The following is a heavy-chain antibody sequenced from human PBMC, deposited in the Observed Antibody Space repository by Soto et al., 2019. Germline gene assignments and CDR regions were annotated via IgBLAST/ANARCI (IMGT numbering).Heavy chain of an antibody. CDR3: ANTLPTVTTRAYYYYGMDV. Sequence: ASVKVSCKASGYTFTSYGISWVRQAPGQGLEWMGWISAYNGNTNYAQKLQGRVTMTTDTSTSTAYMELRSLRSEDTAVYYCANTLPTVTTRAYYYYGMDVWGQGTTVTVSS. V-gene: IGHV1-18*01. CDR1: GYTFTSYG. J-gene: IGHJ6*02. CDR2: ISAYNGNT. D-gene: IGHD4-4*01.